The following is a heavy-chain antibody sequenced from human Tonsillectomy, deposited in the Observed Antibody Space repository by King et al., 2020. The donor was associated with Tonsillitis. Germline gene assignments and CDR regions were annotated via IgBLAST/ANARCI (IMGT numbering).Heavy chain of an antibody. J-gene: IGHJ5*02. CDR3: ARWSQLRGDEDWFDP. D-gene: IGHD3-16*01. CDR2: IYTSGST. V-gene: IGHV4-4*07. CDR1: GGSISSYY. Sequence: MQLQESGPGLVKSSETLSLTCTVSGGSISSYYWTWIRQPAGKGLEWIGRIYTSGSTNYNPSLKSRVTMSVDTSQNQFSLKLNSVTSADTAVYYCARWSQLRGDEDWFDPWGQGTLVTVSS.